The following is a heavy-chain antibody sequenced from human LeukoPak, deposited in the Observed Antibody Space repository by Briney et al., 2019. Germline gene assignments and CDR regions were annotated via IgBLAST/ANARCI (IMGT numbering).Heavy chain of an antibody. J-gene: IGHJ3*02. CDR2: ISGSGGTT. CDR1: GFTFSAYA. V-gene: IGHV3-23*01. CDR3: AKDYYYDSSGYYYGDAFDI. D-gene: IGHD3-22*01. Sequence: GGSLRLSCAASGFTFSAYAMAWVRQAPGKGLEWVSTISGSGGTTYSADSVKGRLTISRDNSKNILYLQVNSLRAGDTAVYYCAKDYYYDSSGYYYGDAFDIWGQGTMVTVSS.